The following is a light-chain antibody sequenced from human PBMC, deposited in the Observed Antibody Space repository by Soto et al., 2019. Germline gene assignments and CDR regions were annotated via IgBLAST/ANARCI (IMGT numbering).Light chain of an antibody. V-gene: IGKV3-11*01. CDR2: DAS. Sequence: EIVLTQKKTTLSLSPGERATLSCRASQSVSSYLAWYQQKPGQAPRLLIYDASNRATGIPARFSGSGSGTDFTLTICSLEPEDFAVYYCQQRINWPTFCHGRRLEI. J-gene: IGKJ5*01. CDR1: QSVSSY. CDR3: QQRINWPT.